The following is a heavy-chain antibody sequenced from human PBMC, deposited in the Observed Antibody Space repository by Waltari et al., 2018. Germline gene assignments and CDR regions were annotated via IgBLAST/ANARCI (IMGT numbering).Heavy chain of an antibody. J-gene: IGHJ6*03. CDR2: IYHSGRT. Sequence: QVQLQESGPGLVKPSETLSLTCAVSGYSISSGYYWGWIRQPPGKGLEWIGSIYHSGRTYYTPSLRSRVTTSVDTSKNQSSLKLSSVTAADTAVYYWARSYDFWDYYYVDVWGKGTTVTVSS. CDR3: ARSYDFWDYYYVDV. V-gene: IGHV4-38-2*01. D-gene: IGHD3-3*01. CDR1: GYSISSGYY.